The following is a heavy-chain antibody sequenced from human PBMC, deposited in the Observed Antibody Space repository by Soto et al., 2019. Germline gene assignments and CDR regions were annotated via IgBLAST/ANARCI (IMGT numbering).Heavy chain of an antibody. D-gene: IGHD3-3*01. CDR3: ARDSYYDFWSGYSPVDYYYYGMDV. CDR1: GYTFTSYY. J-gene: IGHJ6*02. V-gene: IGHV1-46*01. CDR2: INPSGGST. Sequence: ASVKGSCKASGYTFTSYYIHWGRHAPGQGLEWMGIINPSGGSTSYAQKFQGRVTMTRDTSTSTVYMELSSLRSEDTAVYYCARDSYYDFWSGYSPVDYYYYGMDVWGQGTTVTVSS.